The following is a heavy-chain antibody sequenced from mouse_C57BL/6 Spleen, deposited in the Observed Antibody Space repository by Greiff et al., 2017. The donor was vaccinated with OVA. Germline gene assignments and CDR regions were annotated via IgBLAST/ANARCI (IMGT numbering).Heavy chain of an antibody. CDR2: ISDGGSYT. CDR1: GFTFSSYA. V-gene: IGHV5-4*01. CDR3: ARDDGYYGYWYFDV. D-gene: IGHD2-3*01. J-gene: IGHJ1*03. Sequence: DVMLVESGGGLVKPGGSLKLSCAASGFTFSSYAMSWVRQTPEKRLAWVATISDGGSYTYYPDNVKGRFTISRDNAKNNLYLQMSHLKSEDTAMYYCARDDGYYGYWYFDVWGTGTTVTVSS.